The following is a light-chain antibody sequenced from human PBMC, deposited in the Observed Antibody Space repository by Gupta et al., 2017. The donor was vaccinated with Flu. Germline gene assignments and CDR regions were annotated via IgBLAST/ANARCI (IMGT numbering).Light chain of an antibody. CDR3: QHYGSSIFT. CDR2: AAS. CDR1: QSISSSS. J-gene: IGKJ3*01. V-gene: IGKV3-20*01. Sequence: LSPGERATLSCRASQSISSSSLAWYQQKLGQAPRPLIYAASSGATGIPDRFSGSGSGTDFTLTISRLEPEDFAVYYCQHYGSSIFTFGPGTKVEIK.